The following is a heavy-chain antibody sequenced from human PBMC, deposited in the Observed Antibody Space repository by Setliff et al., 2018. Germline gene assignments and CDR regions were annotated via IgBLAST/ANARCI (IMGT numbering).Heavy chain of an antibody. CDR3: ASSAGYSYGFR. J-gene: IGHJ4*02. CDR2: IYYSGST. D-gene: IGHD5-18*01. CDR1: GGSISSGDYY. V-gene: IGHV4-30-4*08. Sequence: SCTVSGGSISSGDYYWSWIRQPPGKGLEWIGYIYYSGSTNYNPSLKSRVTISVDTSKNQFSLKLSSVTAEDTAVYYCASSAGYSYGFRWGQGTLVTVSS.